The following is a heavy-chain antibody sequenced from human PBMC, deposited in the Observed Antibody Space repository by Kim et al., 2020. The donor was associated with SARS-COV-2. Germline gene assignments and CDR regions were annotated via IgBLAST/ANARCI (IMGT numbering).Heavy chain of an antibody. Sequence: SETLSLTCAVYGGSFSGYYWSWIRQPPGKGLEWIGEINHSGSTNYNPSLKSRVTISVDTSKNQFSLKLSSVTAADTAVYYCARSNAYRSGYCSSTSCYVPRYYYYGMDVWGQGTTVTVSS. CDR3: ARSNAYRSGYCSSTSCYVPRYYYYGMDV. D-gene: IGHD2-2*03. CDR1: GGSFSGYY. J-gene: IGHJ6*02. CDR2: INHSGST. V-gene: IGHV4-34*01.